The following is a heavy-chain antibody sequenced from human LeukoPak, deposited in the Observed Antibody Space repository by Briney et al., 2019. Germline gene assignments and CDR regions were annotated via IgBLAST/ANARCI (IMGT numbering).Heavy chain of an antibody. V-gene: IGHV4-59*01. CDR3: ARGGYDILTGDTQPHYFDY. D-gene: IGHD3-9*01. Sequence: SETLSPTCTVSGGSISSYYWSWIRQPPGKGLEWIGYIYYSGSTNYNPSLKSRVTISVDTSKNQFSLKLSSVTAADMAVYYCARGGYDILTGDTQPHYFDYWGQGTLVTVSS. CDR1: GGSISSYY. CDR2: IYYSGST. J-gene: IGHJ4*02.